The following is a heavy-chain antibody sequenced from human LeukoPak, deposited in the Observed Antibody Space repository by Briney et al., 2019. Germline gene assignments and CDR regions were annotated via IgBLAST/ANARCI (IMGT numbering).Heavy chain of an antibody. CDR3: AGAAAGKGALGY. D-gene: IGHD6-13*01. CDR2: ISSSSSSI. Sequence: GGSLRLSCAASRFTLSSYSMNWVRQAPGKGLEWVSYISSSSSSIYYADSVKGRFTISRDNAKNSLYLQMNSLRAEDTAVYYCAGAAAGKGALGYWGQGTLVTVSS. V-gene: IGHV3-21*05. CDR1: RFTLSSYS. J-gene: IGHJ4*02.